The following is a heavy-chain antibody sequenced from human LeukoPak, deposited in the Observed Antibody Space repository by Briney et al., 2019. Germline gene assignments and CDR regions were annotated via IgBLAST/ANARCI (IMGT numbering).Heavy chain of an antibody. D-gene: IGHD3-22*01. V-gene: IGHV1-46*01. CDR1: GYTFTSYY. Sequence: ASVKVSCKASGYTFTSYYMHWVRQAPGQGLEWMGIINPSGGSTSYAQEFQGRVTMTRDTSTSTVYMELSSLRSEDTAAYYCARYSSGYYQYFDYWGQGTLVTVSS. CDR2: INPSGGST. J-gene: IGHJ4*02. CDR3: ARYSSGYYQYFDY.